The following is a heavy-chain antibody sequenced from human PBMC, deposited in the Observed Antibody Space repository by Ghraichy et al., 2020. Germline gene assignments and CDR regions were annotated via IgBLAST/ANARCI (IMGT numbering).Heavy chain of an antibody. J-gene: IGHJ4*02. V-gene: IGHV3-15*01. D-gene: IGHD1-26*01. CDR3: TTDPIVGAQAPDY. CDR1: GFTFSNAW. CDR2: IKSKTDGGTT. Sequence: GGSLRLSCAASGFTFSNAWMSWVRQAPGKGLEWVGRIKSKTDGGTTDYAAPVKGRFTISRDDSKNTLYLQMNSLKTEDTAVYYCTTDPIVGAQAPDYWGQGTLVTVSS.